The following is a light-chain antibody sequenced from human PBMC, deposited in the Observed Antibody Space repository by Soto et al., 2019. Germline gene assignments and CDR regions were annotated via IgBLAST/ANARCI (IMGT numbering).Light chain of an antibody. V-gene: IGLV2-23*01. J-gene: IGLJ1*01. CDR1: SSDVGSYNL. CDR3: CSYARSSTYV. CDR2: EGS. Sequence: QSALTQPASVSGSPGQSITISCTGTSSDVGSYNLVSWYQQDPGKAPKLMIYEGSKRPSGVSNRFSGSKSGNTASLTISGLQAEDEADYYCCSYARSSTYVFGTGTKLTVL.